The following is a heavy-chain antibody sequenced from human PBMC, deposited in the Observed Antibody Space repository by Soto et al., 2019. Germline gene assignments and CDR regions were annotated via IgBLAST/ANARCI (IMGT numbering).Heavy chain of an antibody. V-gene: IGHV4-4*07. CDR3: ARVGGEYCGDDCSYYNGMDV. CDR1: GVSISSYF. CDR2: IYTSEST. D-gene: IGHD2-21*02. J-gene: IGHJ6*02. Sequence: SETLSLTCTVSGVSISSYFWTWIRQPAGKGLEWIGRIYTSESTNYNPSLKSRVTMSVDTPKNQFSLKLSSVTAADTAVYYCARVGGEYCGDDCSYYNGMDVWGQGTTVTVSS.